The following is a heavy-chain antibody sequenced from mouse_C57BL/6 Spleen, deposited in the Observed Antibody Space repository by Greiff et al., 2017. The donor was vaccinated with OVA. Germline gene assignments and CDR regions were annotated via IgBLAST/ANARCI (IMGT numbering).Heavy chain of an antibody. V-gene: IGHV1-81*01. J-gene: IGHJ2*01. D-gene: IGHD3-2*02. CDR3: ARDSSGPDY. CDR1: GYTFTSYG. CDR2: IYPRSGNT. Sequence: VKVVESGAELARPGASVKLSCKASGYTFTSYGISWVKQRTGQGLEWIGEIYPRSGNTYYNEKFKGKATLTADKSSSTAYMELRSLTSEDSAVYFCARDSSGPDYWGQGTTLTVSS.